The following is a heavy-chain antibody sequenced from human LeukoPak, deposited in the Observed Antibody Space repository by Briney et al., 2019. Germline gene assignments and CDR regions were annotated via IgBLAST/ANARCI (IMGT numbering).Heavy chain of an antibody. CDR1: GFTFSDFY. D-gene: IGHD5-12*01. CDR2: ITSGGRAI. CDR3: TTDIVATSGDF. J-gene: IGHJ4*02. V-gene: IGHV3-11*01. Sequence: PGGSLRLSCAASGFTFSDFYMSWIRQAPGKGLEWVSYITSGGRAIYYADSAQGRFTISRDNARNSLYLQMDGLRAEDTAVYYCTTDIVATSGDFWGQGTLVTVSS.